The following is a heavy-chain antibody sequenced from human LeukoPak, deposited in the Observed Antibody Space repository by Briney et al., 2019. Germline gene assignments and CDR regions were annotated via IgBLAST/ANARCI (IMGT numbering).Heavy chain of an antibody. CDR2: ISTDGSST. CDR3: ARDVGEFPLEN. D-gene: IGHD3-10*01. CDR1: GFSFSSSW. J-gene: IGHJ4*02. V-gene: IGHV3-74*01. Sequence: PGGSLRLSCAASGFSFSSSWMHWVRQTPGKGLVWVARISTDGSSTSYADSVKGRFTISRDNAKNTVYLQVNTLRAEDTAVYHCARDVGEFPLENWGQGTLVTVSS.